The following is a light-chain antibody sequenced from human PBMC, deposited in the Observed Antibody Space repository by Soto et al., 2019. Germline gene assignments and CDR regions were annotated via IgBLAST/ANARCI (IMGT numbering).Light chain of an antibody. V-gene: IGLV2-11*01. CDR1: SIDVDDY. J-gene: IGLJ1*01. Sequence: QSALTQPRSVSGSPGQSVTISCSGTSIDVDDYVSWYQQHPGKAPKVIIYDVTERPSGVPDRFSGSKSGNAASLTVSGLQAEDEADYYCCAHVGSSTYFFGSGTKVTVL. CDR2: DVT. CDR3: CAHVGSSTYF.